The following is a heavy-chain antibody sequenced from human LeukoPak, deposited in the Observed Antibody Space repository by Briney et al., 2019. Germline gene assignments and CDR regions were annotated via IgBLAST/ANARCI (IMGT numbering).Heavy chain of an antibody. Sequence: PGGSLRLSCAASGFTVSSNYMSWVRQAPGKGLEWVSVIYSGGSTYYADSVRDRFTISRDNAKNTLYLQMNSLRAEDTAVYYCARDREVLDYWGQGTLVTVSS. V-gene: IGHV3-66*01. CDR2: IYSGGST. D-gene: IGHD1-26*01. CDR1: GFTVSSNY. CDR3: ARDREVLDY. J-gene: IGHJ4*02.